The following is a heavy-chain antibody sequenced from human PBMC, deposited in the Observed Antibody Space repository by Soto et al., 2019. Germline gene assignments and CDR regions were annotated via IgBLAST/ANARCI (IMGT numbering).Heavy chain of an antibody. J-gene: IGHJ3*02. D-gene: IGHD6-6*01. V-gene: IGHV1-69*13. CDR2: IIPIFGTA. CDR3: ARDLSSSSLGAFDI. Sequence: ASVKVSCKASGGTFSSYAISWVRQAPGQGLEWMGGIIPIFGTANYAQKFQGRVTITADESTSTAYMELSSLRSEDTAVYYCARDLSSSSLGAFDIWGQGTIVTVSS. CDR1: GGTFSSYA.